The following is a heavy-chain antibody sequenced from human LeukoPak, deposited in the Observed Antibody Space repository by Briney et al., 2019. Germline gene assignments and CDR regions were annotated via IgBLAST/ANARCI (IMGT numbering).Heavy chain of an antibody. CDR3: ARVFRPSLTVFIIKGAFDI. D-gene: IGHD3-3*01. J-gene: IGHJ3*02. V-gene: IGHV3-23*01. CDR2: ISGSGGST. CDR1: GFSFGTYW. Sequence: GGSLRLSCAASGFSFGTYWMSWVRQAPGKGLEWVSAISGSGGSTYYADSVKGRFTISRDNSKNTLYLQMNSLRAEDTAVYYCARVFRPSLTVFIIKGAFDIWGQGTMVTVSS.